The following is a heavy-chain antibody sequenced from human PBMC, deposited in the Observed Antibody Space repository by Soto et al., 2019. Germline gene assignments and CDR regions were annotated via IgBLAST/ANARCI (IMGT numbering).Heavy chain of an antibody. CDR3: GRDATETYSYVSGSYFFDY. CDR1: GFAFSSYS. D-gene: IGHD3-10*01. Sequence: GGSLRLSCAASGFAFSSYSMNWVRQAPGKGLEWVSYISSSSSTIYYADSVKGRFTISRDNAKNSLYLQMNSLRAEDTAVYYCGRDATETYSYVSGSYFFDYWGQGPRVTFSS. V-gene: IGHV3-48*01. J-gene: IGHJ4*02. CDR2: ISSSSSTI.